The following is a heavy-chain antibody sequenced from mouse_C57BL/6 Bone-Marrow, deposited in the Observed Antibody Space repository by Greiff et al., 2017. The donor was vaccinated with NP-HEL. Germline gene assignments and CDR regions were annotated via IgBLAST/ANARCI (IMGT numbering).Heavy chain of an antibody. V-gene: IGHV1-69*01. CDR2: IDPSDSYT. J-gene: IGHJ2*01. CDR1: GYTFTSYW. CDR3: ARWRRYGSSHGDY. D-gene: IGHD1-1*01. Sequence: QVQLQQSGAELVMPGASVKLSCKASGYTFTSYWMHWVKQRPGQGLEWIGEIDPSDSYTNYNQKFKGKSTLTVDKSSSTAYMQLSSLTSEDSAVYYCARWRRYGSSHGDYWGQGTTLTVSS.